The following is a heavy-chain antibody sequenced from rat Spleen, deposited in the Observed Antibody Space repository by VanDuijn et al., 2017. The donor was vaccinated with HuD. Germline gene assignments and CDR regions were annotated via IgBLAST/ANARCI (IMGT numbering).Heavy chain of an antibody. D-gene: IGHD5-1*01. J-gene: IGHJ2*01. Sequence: EVHLVESDGGLVQPGRSLKLSCVASGFTFGVYGMHWIRQAPTKGLEWVASISPSGTKSHYRDSVKGRFTVSRDNAKSTLYLQMNSLRSEDTATYYCARPRTGDYFDYWGQGVMVTVSS. CDR2: ISPSGTKS. CDR3: ARPRTGDYFDY. V-gene: IGHV5-19*01. CDR1: GFTFGVYG.